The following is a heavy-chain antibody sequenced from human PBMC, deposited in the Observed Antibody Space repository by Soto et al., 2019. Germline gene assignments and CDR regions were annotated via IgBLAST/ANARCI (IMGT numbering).Heavy chain of an antibody. J-gene: IGHJ6*03. CDR3: ARGGGCSTTSCPYYYYMDV. Sequence: SETLSLTCAVSSGSISSSNWWSWVRQPPGKGLEWIGEIYHSGSTNYNPSLKTRVTISVDKSKNQFSLKLSSVTAADTAVYYCARGGGCSTTSCPYYYYMDVWGKGTTVTVSS. D-gene: IGHD2-2*01. V-gene: IGHV4-4*02. CDR1: SGSISSSNW. CDR2: IYHSGST.